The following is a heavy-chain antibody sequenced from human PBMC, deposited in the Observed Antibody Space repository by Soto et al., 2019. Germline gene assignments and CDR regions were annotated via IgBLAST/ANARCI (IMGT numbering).Heavy chain of an antibody. CDR2: VSNDGSHR. CDR1: GFTFNYYG. J-gene: IGHJ6*02. V-gene: IGHV3-30*18. CDR3: AKAGVYGDYVGYSMDV. D-gene: IGHD4-17*01. Sequence: QVQLVESGGGVVQPGRSLRLSCAASGFTFNYYGMHWVRQAPGKGLESVAGVSNDGSHRYYGDSVKGRFTISRDNSKNTLYLHMSSLRAEDTAVYYCAKAGVYGDYVGYSMDVWGQGTTVTVSS.